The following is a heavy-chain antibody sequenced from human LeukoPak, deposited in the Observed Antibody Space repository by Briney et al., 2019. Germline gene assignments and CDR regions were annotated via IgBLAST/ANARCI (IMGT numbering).Heavy chain of an antibody. J-gene: IGHJ4*02. CDR1: GFTFSSYG. D-gene: IGHD2-21*02. V-gene: IGHV3-33*01. Sequence: GGSLRLSCAASGFTFSSYGMHWVRQAPGKGLEWVAVIWYDGSSKYYADSVKGRFTISKDKSKNTLYLQMNSLRTEDTAVYYCARDYCGGDCYADYWGQGTLVTVSS. CDR3: ARDYCGGDCYADY. CDR2: IWYDGSSK.